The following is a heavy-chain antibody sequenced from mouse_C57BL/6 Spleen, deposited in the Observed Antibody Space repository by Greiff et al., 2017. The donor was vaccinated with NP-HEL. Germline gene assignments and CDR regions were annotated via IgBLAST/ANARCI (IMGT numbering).Heavy chain of an antibody. D-gene: IGHD3-2*02. CDR1: GFTFSDYG. Sequence: EVKLVESGGGLVKPGGSLKLSCAASGFTFSDYGMHWVRQAPEKGLEWVAYISSGSSTIYYADTVKGRFTISRDNAKNTLFLQMASLRSEDTAMYYCARETAQIYYFDYWGQGTTLTVSS. CDR3: ARETAQIYYFDY. CDR2: ISSGSSTI. V-gene: IGHV5-17*01. J-gene: IGHJ2*01.